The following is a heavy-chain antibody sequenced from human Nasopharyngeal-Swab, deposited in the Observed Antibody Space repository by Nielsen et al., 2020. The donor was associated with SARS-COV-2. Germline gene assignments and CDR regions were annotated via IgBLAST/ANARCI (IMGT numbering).Heavy chain of an antibody. J-gene: IGHJ4*02. V-gene: IGHV3-23*01. CDR1: GLTFSSYA. CDR2: FSGSGSVT. D-gene: IGHD2-21*02. Sequence: GESLKISCAASGLTFSSYAMSWLRQAPGKGLEWVSGFSGSGSVTYYADSATGRFTISRDNSKNTLYLQVNSLRAEDTAVYYCATGAPTVTSLFDDWGRGTLLTVSS. CDR3: ATGAPTVTSLFDD.